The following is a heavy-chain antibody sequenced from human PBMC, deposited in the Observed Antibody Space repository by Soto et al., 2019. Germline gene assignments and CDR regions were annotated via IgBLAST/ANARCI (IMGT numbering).Heavy chain of an antibody. CDR1: GFTFSSYA. V-gene: IGHV3-33*08. D-gene: IGHD3-3*01. Sequence: PGGSLRLSCAASGFTFSSYAMSWVRQAPGKGLEWVAVIWYDGSNKYYADSVKGRFTISRDNSKNTLYLQMNSLRAEDTAVYYCATYYDFWSGFAHLANNAFDIWGQGSLVTVSS. CDR2: IWYDGSNK. J-gene: IGHJ3*02. CDR3: ATYYDFWSGFAHLANNAFDI.